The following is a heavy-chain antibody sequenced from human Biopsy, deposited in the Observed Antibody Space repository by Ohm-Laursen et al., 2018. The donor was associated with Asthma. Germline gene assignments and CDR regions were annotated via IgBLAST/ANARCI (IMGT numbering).Heavy chain of an antibody. Sequence: SVKVSCKPPGGTFSTYVIGWVRQAPGQGLEWMGGINSVFGTTTYPQKFQDRVTITADDSTSTVYMELSSLRSEDTAVYYCARKAGSCISRTCYSLDFWGQGTLVTVSS. J-gene: IGHJ4*02. V-gene: IGHV1-69*13. CDR1: GGTFSTYV. CDR2: INSVFGTT. CDR3: ARKAGSCISRTCYSLDF. D-gene: IGHD2-2*01.